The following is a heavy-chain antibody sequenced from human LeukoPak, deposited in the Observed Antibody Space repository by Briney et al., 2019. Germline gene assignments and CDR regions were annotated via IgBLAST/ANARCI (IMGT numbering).Heavy chain of an antibody. J-gene: IGHJ6*03. D-gene: IGHD2-2*01. Sequence: GGSLRLSXAASGFTVSSNYMSWVRQAPGKGLEWVSVIYSGGSTYYADSVKGRFTISRDNAKNSLYQQMNSLRAEDTAVYYCARDKGYCSSTSCYYYYYYYMDVWGKGTTVTVSS. CDR3: ARDKGYCSSTSCYYYYYYYMDV. CDR1: GFTVSSNY. CDR2: IYSGGST. V-gene: IGHV3-53*01.